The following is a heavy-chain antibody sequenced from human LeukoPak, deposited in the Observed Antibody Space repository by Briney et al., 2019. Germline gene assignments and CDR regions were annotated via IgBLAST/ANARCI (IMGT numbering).Heavy chain of an antibody. D-gene: IGHD2-2*01. Sequence: GGSLRLSCAASGFTFSSYSMNWVRQAPGKGLEWASSISSSSTYMYYADSVKGRFTISRDNARNSLFLQMNSLRAEDTAVYYCARDKGGVPAAMRGGDYWGQGTLVTVSS. CDR2: ISSSSTYM. J-gene: IGHJ4*02. CDR3: ARDKGGVPAAMRGGDY. V-gene: IGHV3-21*01. CDR1: GFTFSSYS.